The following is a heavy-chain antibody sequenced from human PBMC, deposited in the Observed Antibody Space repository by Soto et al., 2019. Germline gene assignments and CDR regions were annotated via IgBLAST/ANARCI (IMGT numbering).Heavy chain of an antibody. CDR1: GGSFSGYY. CDR2: INHSGST. V-gene: IGHV4-34*01. D-gene: IGHD2-2*02. Sequence: SETLSLTCAVYGGSFSGYYWSWIRQPPGKGLEWIGEINHSGSTNYNPSLKSRATISVDTSKNQFSLKLSSVTAADTAVYYCARAAGLYCSSTSCYTMRAAGGYYYYYYGMDVWGQGTTVTVSS. CDR3: ARAAGLYCSSTSCYTMRAAGGYYYYYYGMDV. J-gene: IGHJ6*02.